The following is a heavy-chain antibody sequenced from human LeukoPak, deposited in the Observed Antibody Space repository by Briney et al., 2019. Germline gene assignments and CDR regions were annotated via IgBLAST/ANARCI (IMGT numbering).Heavy chain of an antibody. D-gene: IGHD6-6*01. CDR2: IYPGDSDT. Sequence: GESLKISCKGSGYSFTSYWIGWVRQMPGKGLEWMGIIYPGDSDTRYSPSFQGQVTISADKSISTAYLQWSSLKASDTAMYYCGRYQQLAPYYYYYYMDVWGKGTTVTISS. CDR1: GYSFTSYW. CDR3: GRYQQLAPYYYYYYMDV. V-gene: IGHV5-51*01. J-gene: IGHJ6*03.